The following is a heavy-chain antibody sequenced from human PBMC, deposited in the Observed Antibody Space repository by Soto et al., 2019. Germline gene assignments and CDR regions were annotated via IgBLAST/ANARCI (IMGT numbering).Heavy chain of an antibody. CDR3: ARQEGDDRFDY. J-gene: IGHJ4*02. Sequence: EVQLVQSGAEVKKPGESLRISCKSSGYRFYGYWIAWVRQMPGKGLEWMGIIYPGDSDTRYSRSFQVQVTISADKSTTYLHWSSLKASETAMYYCARQEGDDRFDYWGQGTLVTVSS. CDR2: IYPGDSDT. V-gene: IGHV5-51*01. CDR1: GYRFYGYW. D-gene: IGHD3-16*01.